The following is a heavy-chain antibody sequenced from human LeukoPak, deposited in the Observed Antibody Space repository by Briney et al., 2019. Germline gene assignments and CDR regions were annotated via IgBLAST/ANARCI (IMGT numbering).Heavy chain of an antibody. CDR3: ARDHSNWNYAPDF. CDR2: INPVGGVT. D-gene: IGHD1-7*01. Sequence: GASVKVSCKASGYIFTNYYLYWVRQAPGQGLEWMGVINPVGGVTTYAQSLQGRLTLTIDTSTSTAYMELRSLTSDDTAVYYCARDHSNWNYAPDFWGQGTLVIVSS. CDR1: GYIFTNYY. J-gene: IGHJ4*02. V-gene: IGHV1-46*01.